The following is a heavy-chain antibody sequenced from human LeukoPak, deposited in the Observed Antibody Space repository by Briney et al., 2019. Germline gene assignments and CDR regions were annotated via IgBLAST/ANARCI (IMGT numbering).Heavy chain of an antibody. V-gene: IGHV1-18*01. CDR1: GYIFTGYG. D-gene: IGHD2-15*01. CDR3: ARDKGWDIVVYHVMDV. J-gene: IGHJ6*02. CDR2: ISAHNGNT. Sequence: ASVKVSCKASGYIFTGYGISWVRQAPGQGLEGMGWISAHNGNTNYAQKFQDRVTMTTDTATSTAYMELRSLRSDNTAVYYCARDKGWDIVVYHVMDVWGQGTTVTVSS.